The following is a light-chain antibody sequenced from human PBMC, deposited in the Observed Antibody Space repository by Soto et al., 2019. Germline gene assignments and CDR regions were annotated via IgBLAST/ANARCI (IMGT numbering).Light chain of an antibody. CDR3: QSHDSSLIGSV. CDR1: SSNIGAGYD. J-gene: IGLJ1*01. V-gene: IGLV1-40*01. Sequence: QSVLTQPPSVSGAPGQRVTIPCTGSSSNIGAGYDIHWYQQLPGTAPKLLIYGNNNRPSGVPDRFSGSKSGISASLAITGLQAEDEADYYCQSHDSSLIGSVFGTGTKFTVL. CDR2: GNN.